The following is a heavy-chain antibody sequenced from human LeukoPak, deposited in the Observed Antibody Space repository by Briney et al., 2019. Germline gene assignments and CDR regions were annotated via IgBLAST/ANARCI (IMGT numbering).Heavy chain of an antibody. Sequence: GGSLRLSCSAPGFIFSTYTMYWVRQAPGKGLEYVSVINGDGRTTCYIDSVKGRFTISRDNSKNTLYLQMSSLRADDTAVYYCVGDQVDDTGYLRWGQGTRVTVSA. CDR3: VGDQVDDTGYLR. J-gene: IGHJ4*02. D-gene: IGHD5-12*01. CDR1: GFIFSTYT. V-gene: IGHV3-64D*06. CDR2: INGDGRTT.